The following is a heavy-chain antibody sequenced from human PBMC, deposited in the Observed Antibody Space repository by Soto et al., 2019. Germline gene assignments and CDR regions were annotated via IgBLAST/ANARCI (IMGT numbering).Heavy chain of an antibody. CDR1: SGSISSSNW. CDR3: ASRTSGYSSPTNWFDP. Sequence: QVQLQESGPGLVKPSGTLSLTCAVSSGSISSSNWWSWVRQPPGKGLEWIGEIYHSGSTNYNPSLKSRVTISVDKSKNQFSLKLSSVTAADTAVYYCASRTSGYSSPTNWFDPWGHGTLVTVSS. CDR2: IYHSGST. V-gene: IGHV4-4*02. J-gene: IGHJ5*02. D-gene: IGHD6-13*01.